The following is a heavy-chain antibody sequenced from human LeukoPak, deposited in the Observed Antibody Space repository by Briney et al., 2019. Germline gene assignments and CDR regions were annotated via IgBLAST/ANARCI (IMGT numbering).Heavy chain of an antibody. J-gene: IGHJ5*02. CDR1: GGSFCGYY. D-gene: IGHD5-18*01. Sequence: SSETLSLTCAVYGGSFCGYYWSWIRQPPGKGLEWIGEINHSGSTNYNPSLKSRVTISVDTSKNQFSLKLSSVTAAGTAVYYCARVTVAVKNPVPFDPWGQGTLVTVSS. CDR2: INHSGST. V-gene: IGHV4-34*01. CDR3: ARVTVAVKNPVPFDP.